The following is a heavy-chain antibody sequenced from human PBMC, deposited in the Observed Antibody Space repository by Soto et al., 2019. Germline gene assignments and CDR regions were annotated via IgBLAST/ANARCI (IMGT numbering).Heavy chain of an antibody. Sequence: SETLSLTCAVSGYSISSGYYWGWIRQPPGEGLEWIGSIYRSGSTYYNPSLKSRVTTSVDTSKNQLSLKLSSVTAADTALYYCARGPANYYFDYWGQGTLVTVSS. CDR2: IYRSGST. CDR3: ARGPANYYFDY. CDR1: GYSISSGYY. D-gene: IGHD2-8*01. J-gene: IGHJ4*02. V-gene: IGHV4-38-2*01.